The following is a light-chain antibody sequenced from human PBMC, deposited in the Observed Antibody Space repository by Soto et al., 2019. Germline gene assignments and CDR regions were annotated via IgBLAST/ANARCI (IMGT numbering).Light chain of an antibody. CDR2: DVS. CDR1: SSDIGGYNY. CDR3: SSYTSSSTWV. Sequence: QSVLTQPASVSGSPGQSITISCTGTSSDIGGYNYVSWYQQHPGKAPELMIYDVSNRPSGVSNRFSGSKSGNTASLTISGLQAEDEADYYCSSYTSSSTWVFGGGTKLTVL. V-gene: IGLV2-14*01. J-gene: IGLJ3*02.